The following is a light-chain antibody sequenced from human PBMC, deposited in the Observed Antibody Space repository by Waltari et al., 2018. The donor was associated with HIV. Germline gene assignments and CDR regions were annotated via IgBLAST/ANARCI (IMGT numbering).Light chain of an antibody. CDR3: QVWDSNCGEAV. CDR1: NIGSQS. Sequence: LTQPHAPSVSAAQTHTATFSGDNIGSQSVQWYQQKPGRAPALVVPDDGDRSSGIPERFSGSRSGTRATLTISAVEAGDEADYYCQVWDSNCGEAVFGGGTTLIVL. V-gene: IGLV3-21*02. J-gene: IGLJ2*01. CDR2: DDG.